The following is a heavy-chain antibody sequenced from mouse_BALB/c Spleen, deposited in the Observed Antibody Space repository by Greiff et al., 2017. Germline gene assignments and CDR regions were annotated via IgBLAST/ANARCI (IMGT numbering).Heavy chain of an antibody. CDR2: INSNGGST. Sequence: EVQLVESGGGLVQPGGSLKLSCAASGFTFSSYGMSWVRQTPDKRLELVATINSNGGSTYYPDSVKGRFTISRDNAKNTLYLQMSSLKSEDTAMYYCARKNPEGLDYWGQGTSVTVSS. D-gene: IGHD3-3*01. CDR3: ARKNPEGLDY. J-gene: IGHJ4*01. CDR1: GFTFSSYG. V-gene: IGHV5-6-3*01.